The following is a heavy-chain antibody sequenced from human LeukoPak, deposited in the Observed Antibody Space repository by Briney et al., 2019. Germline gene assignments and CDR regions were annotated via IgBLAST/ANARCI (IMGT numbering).Heavy chain of an antibody. Sequence: TGGSLRLSCAASGFTFSDYYMSWIRQAPGKGLEWVSYISSSGSTIYYADSVKGRFTISRDNAKNSLYLQMNSLRAEDTAVYYCARDWGDSSPTAYFQHWGQGTLVTVSS. V-gene: IGHV3-11*01. CDR1: GFTFSDYY. J-gene: IGHJ1*01. CDR2: ISSSGSTI. CDR3: ARDWGDSSPTAYFQH. D-gene: IGHD6-13*01.